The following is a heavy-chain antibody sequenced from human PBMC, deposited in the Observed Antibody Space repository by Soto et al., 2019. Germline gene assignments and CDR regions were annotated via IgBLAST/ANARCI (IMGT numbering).Heavy chain of an antibody. V-gene: IGHV4-30-2*01. CDR3: ARGVWGSYRYFDY. D-gene: IGHD3-16*02. Sequence: PSETLSLTCAVSGGSISSGGYSWSWIRQPPGKGLEWIGYIYHSGSTYYNPSLKSRVTISVDRSKNQFSLKLSSVTAADTAVYYCARGVWGSYRYFDYWGQGTLVTVSS. CDR2: IYHSGST. J-gene: IGHJ4*02. CDR1: GGSISSGGYS.